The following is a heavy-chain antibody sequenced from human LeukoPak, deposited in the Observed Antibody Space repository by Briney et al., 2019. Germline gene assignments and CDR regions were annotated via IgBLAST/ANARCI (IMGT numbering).Heavy chain of an antibody. CDR3: ARGGYGDYEVNYFDY. CDR1: GGTFSSYA. Sequence: SVKVSCKASGGTFSSYAISWVRQAPGQGLEWMGRIIPIFGTANYAQKFQGRVTITTDESTSTAYMELSSLRSEDTAVYYCARGGYGDYEVNYFDYWGQGTPVTVSS. J-gene: IGHJ4*02. CDR2: IIPIFGTA. V-gene: IGHV1-69*05. D-gene: IGHD4-17*01.